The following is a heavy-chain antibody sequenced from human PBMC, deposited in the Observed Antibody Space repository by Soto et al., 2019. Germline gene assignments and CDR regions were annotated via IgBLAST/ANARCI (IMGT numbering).Heavy chain of an antibody. Sequence: PGGSLRLSCAASGFTFSSYSMNWVRQAPGKGLEWVSYISSSSSAIYYADSVKGRFTISRDNAKNSLYLQMNSLRAEDTAVYYCARARYGDYDAFDIWGQGTMVTVSS. CDR1: GFTFSSYS. CDR2: ISSSSSAI. CDR3: ARARYGDYDAFDI. D-gene: IGHD4-17*01. V-gene: IGHV3-48*01. J-gene: IGHJ3*02.